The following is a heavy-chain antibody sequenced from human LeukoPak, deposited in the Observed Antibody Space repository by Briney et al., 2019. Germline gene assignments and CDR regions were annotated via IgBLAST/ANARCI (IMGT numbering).Heavy chain of an antibody. CDR1: GYSFSNYW. D-gene: IGHD3-22*01. J-gene: IGHJ5*02. CDR3: ARSMSFYFDSSEYTYFDP. V-gene: IGHV5-51*01. CDR2: IYPGDSAT. Sequence: GESLKISCQGSGYSFSNYWIGWVRQMPGKGLEWMGIIYPGDSATRYSPSFEGQVTISADQSISTAYLQWSSLKASDTAMYYCARSMSFYFDSSEYTYFDPWGQGTLVTVSS.